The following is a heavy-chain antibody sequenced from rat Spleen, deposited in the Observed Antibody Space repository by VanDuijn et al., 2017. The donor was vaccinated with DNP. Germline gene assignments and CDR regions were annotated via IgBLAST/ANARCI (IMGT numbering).Heavy chain of an antibody. Sequence: EVQLVESGGGLVQPGRSMKLSCAASGFTFSDYNLAWVRQAPKKGLEWVATISYDGSNILYRDSVKGRFTISRDNAKNTLYLQMNSLRSEDTATYYCAKDAFDYWGQGVMVIVSS. CDR3: AKDAFDY. CDR1: GFTFSDYN. V-gene: IGHV5-7*01. J-gene: IGHJ2*01. CDR2: ISYDGSNI.